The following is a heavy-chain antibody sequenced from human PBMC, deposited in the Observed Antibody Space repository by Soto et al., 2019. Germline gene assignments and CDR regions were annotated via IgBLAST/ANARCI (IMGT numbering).Heavy chain of an antibody. CDR2: ISAYNGNT. J-gene: IGHJ4*02. Sequence: VASVKVSCKASGYTFTSYGISWVRQAPGQGLEWMGWISAYNGNTNYAQKLQGRVTMTTDTSTSTAYMELRSLRSDGTAVYYCARVGTKRIAARPDYWGQGTLVTVSS. CDR3: ARVGTKRIAARPDY. CDR1: GYTFTSYG. V-gene: IGHV1-18*04. D-gene: IGHD6-6*01.